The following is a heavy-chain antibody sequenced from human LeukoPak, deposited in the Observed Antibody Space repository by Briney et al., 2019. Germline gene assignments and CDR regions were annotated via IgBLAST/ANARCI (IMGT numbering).Heavy chain of an antibody. J-gene: IGHJ3*02. V-gene: IGHV3-23*01. CDR3: ANEDGNSGDAFDI. CDR1: GFTFSSYA. Sequence: GGSLRLSCAATGFTFSSYAMSWVRQAPGKGLEWVSGISGSGGSTFYADSVKGRFTISRENSKKTLYLQMNSLRAEDTAIYYCANEDGNSGDAFDIWGQGTMVTVSS. CDR2: ISGSGGST. D-gene: IGHD4-23*01.